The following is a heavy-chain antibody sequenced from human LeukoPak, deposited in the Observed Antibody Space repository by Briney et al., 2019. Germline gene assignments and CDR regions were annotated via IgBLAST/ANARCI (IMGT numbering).Heavy chain of an antibody. D-gene: IGHD3-22*01. CDR1: GFDFYAYE. V-gene: IGHV3-48*03. J-gene: IGHJ4*02. CDR2: FAGSDTTT. Sequence: GGSQRLSCAASGFDFYAYEMNWVRQAPGKGLEWVAYFAGSDTTTYYADSVKGRFTISRDNAKNSLYLQMNSLRAEDTALYYCTTLGYHLDSWGQGTLVTVSS. CDR3: TTLGYHLDS.